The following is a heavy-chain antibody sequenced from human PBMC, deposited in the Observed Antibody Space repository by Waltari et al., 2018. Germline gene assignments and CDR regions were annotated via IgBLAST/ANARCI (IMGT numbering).Heavy chain of an antibody. CDR3: VRDLTTVTGYYYYGMDV. D-gene: IGHD4-17*01. CDR2: INPNSGGT. Sequence: QVQLVQSGAEVKKPGASVKVSCKASGYTFTGYYMHWVRQAPGQGLEWMGWINPNSGGTNYAQKFQGRVTMTRDTSISTAYMELSRLRSDDTAVYYCVRDLTTVTGYYYYGMDVWGQGTTVTVSS. V-gene: IGHV1-2*02. J-gene: IGHJ6*02. CDR1: GYTFTGYY.